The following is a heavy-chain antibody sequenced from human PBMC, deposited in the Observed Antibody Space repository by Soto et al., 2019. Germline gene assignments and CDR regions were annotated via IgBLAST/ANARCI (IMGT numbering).Heavy chain of an antibody. J-gene: IGHJ4*02. CDR3: ARAGQYYDASGYAD. CDR2: ISVYNGNT. D-gene: IGHD3-22*01. Sequence: QVKLVQSGTEVKKPGASIKVSCKASGYSFVTSGMTWVRQAPGQGLEWMGWISVYNGNTNYDQKLQDRVTMTTDTSTNTAYLEVRNLRSDDTAVYYCARAGQYYDASGYADWGQATLVTVSS. V-gene: IGHV1-18*01. CDR1: GYSFVTSG.